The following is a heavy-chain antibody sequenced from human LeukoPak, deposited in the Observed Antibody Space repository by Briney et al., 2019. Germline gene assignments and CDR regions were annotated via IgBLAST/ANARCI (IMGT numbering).Heavy chain of an antibody. CDR1: GYTFTSYG. CDR3: ARDQNYYDSSGYPADI. J-gene: IGHJ3*02. V-gene: IGHV1-18*01. CDR2: ISAYNGNT. Sequence: ASVKVSCMASGYTFTSYGISWVRQAPGQGLEWMGWISAYNGNTNYAQKLQGRVTMTTDTSTSTAYMELSSLRYEDTAVYYCARDQNYYDSSGYPADIWGQGTKVTVSS. D-gene: IGHD3-22*01.